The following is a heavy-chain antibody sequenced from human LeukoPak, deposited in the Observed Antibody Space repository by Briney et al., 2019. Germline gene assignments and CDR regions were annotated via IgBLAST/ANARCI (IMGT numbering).Heavy chain of an antibody. CDR1: GYSFSNFW. Sequence: KNGESLKISCKGSGYSFSNFWIGWVRQMPGKGLEWMGIIYPGDSDTRYSPSFEGQVTISADRSINTAYLQWSSLKASDTAMYYCARLPGDFYYHAMDLWGQGTTVTASS. CDR2: IYPGDSDT. D-gene: IGHD3-10*01. J-gene: IGHJ6*02. CDR3: ARLPGDFYYHAMDL. V-gene: IGHV5-51*01.